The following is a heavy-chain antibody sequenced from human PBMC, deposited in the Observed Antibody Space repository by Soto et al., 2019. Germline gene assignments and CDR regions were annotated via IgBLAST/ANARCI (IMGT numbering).Heavy chain of an antibody. CDR2: TRNKANSYTT. V-gene: IGHV3-72*01. D-gene: IGHD3-10*01. CDR3: ASLVIWFGPIDEYAFDI. J-gene: IGHJ3*02. Sequence: PGGSLRLSCAASGFTFSDHYMDWVRQAPGKGLEWVGRTRNKANSYTTEYAASVKGRFTISRDDSKNSMYLQMNSLKTEDTAVYYCASLVIWFGPIDEYAFDIWGQGTMVTVSS. CDR1: GFTFSDHY.